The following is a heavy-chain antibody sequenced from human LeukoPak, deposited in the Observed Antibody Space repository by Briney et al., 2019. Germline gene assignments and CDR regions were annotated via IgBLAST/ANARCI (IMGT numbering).Heavy chain of an antibody. CDR3: ARSDGYGYNWFDP. J-gene: IGHJ5*02. CDR2: IIPILDIA. CDR1: GGTFSSYT. V-gene: IGHV1-69*02. D-gene: IGHD5-18*01. Sequence: SVKVSCKASGGTFSSYTISWVRQAPGQGLEWMGRIIPILDIANYAQKFQGRVTITADKSTSTAYMELSSQRSEDTAMYYCARSDGYGYNWFDPWGQGTLVTVSS.